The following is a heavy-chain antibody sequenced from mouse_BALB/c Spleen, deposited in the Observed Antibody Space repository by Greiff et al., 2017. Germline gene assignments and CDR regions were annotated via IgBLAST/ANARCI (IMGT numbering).Heavy chain of an antibody. V-gene: IGHV1-18*01. D-gene: IGHD2-3*01. J-gene: IGHJ2*01. Sequence: VQLQQSGPELVKPGASVKIPCKASGYTFTDYNMDWVKQSHGKSLEWIGDINPNNGGTIYNQKFKGKATLTVDKSSSTAYMELRSLTSEDTAVYYCARAYDGYYAGYFDYWGQGTTLTVSS. CDR1: GYTFTDYN. CDR2: INPNNGGT. CDR3: ARAYDGYYAGYFDY.